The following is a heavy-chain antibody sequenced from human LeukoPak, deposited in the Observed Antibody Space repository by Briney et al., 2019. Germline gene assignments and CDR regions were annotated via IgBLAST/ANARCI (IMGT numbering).Heavy chain of an antibody. J-gene: IGHJ6*02. D-gene: IGHD6-13*01. CDR1: GFTFSSYG. CDR3: AKDIGAADRYYYSMDV. Sequence: GRSLRLSCAASGFTFSSYGMHWVRQAPGKGLEWVAVISYDGSNKYYADSVKGRFTISRDNSKNTLYLQMNSLRAEDTAVYYCAKDIGAADRYYYSMDVWGQGTTVTVSS. CDR2: ISYDGSNK. V-gene: IGHV3-30*18.